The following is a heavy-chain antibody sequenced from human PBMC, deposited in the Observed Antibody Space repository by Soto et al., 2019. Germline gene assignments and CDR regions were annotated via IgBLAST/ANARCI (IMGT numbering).Heavy chain of an antibody. CDR1: GGSISSYY. Sequence: SETLSLTCTVSGGSISSYYWSWIRQPPGKGLEWIGYIYYSGSTNYNPSLKSRVTISVDTSKNQFSLKLSSVTAADTAVYYCARDKITKDYYYGMDVWGQGTTVTVS. CDR2: IYYSGST. J-gene: IGHJ6*02. V-gene: IGHV4-59*01. CDR3: ARDKITKDYYYGMDV.